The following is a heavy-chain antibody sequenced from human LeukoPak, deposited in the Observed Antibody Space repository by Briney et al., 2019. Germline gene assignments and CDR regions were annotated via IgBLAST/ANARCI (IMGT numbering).Heavy chain of an antibody. CDR1: GFTFSSYA. CDR3: AKAPTMYSSSWFSPNV. CDR2: ISGSGGST. V-gene: IGHV3-23*01. D-gene: IGHD6-13*01. Sequence: GGSLRLSCAASGFTFSSYAMSWVRQAPGKGLEWVSAISGSGGSTYYADSVKGRFTISRDNSKNTLYLQMNSLRAEDTAVYYCAKAPTMYSSSWFSPNVWGQGTTVTVSS. J-gene: IGHJ6*02.